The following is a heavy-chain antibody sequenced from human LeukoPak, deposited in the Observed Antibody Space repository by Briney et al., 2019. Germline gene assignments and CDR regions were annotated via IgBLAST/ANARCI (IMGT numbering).Heavy chain of an antibody. CDR1: GGSISSSSYY. D-gene: IGHD3-16*02. J-gene: IGHJ5*02. CDR3: ARGLYDYVWGSYRRRSYNWFDP. CDR2: IYYSGST. Sequence: SETLSLTCTVSGGSISSSSYYWGWIRQPPGKGLEWIGSIYYSGSTYYHPSLKSRVTISVDTSKNQFSLKLSSVTAADTAVYYCARGLYDYVWGSYRRRSYNWFDPWGQGTLVTVSS. V-gene: IGHV4-39*07.